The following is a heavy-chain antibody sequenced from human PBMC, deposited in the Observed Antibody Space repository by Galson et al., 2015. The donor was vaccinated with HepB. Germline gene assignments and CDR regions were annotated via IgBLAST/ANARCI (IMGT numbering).Heavy chain of an antibody. CDR1: GYTFTAYA. D-gene: IGHD6-19*01. V-gene: IGHV1-18*01. Sequence: SVKVSCKASGYTFTAYAITWVRQAPGQGLEWMGWINAYIGKTNYVQKLQGRLTMTTDTSTSTAYMELRSLRSDDTGVYYCARGVAVSESYFFDYWGQGTLVTVSS. CDR3: ARGVAVSESYFFDY. CDR2: INAYIGKT. J-gene: IGHJ4*02.